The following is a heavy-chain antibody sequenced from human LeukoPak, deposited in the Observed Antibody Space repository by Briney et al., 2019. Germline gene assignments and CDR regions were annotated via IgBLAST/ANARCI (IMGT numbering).Heavy chain of an antibody. CDR1: GFTLSSYG. J-gene: IGHJ6*02. CDR3: AKGSPTYYYGSGSYAWGDYYYGMDV. CDR2: FSASDGSA. D-gene: IGHD3-10*01. Sequence: GGSLRLSCAASGFTLSSYGMTWVRQAPGKGLEWVSAFSASDGSAQYAESVRGRFTISRDKSKNTLYLQMNSLRAEDTDVYYCAKGSPTYYYGSGSYAWGDYYYGMDVWGQGTTVTVSS. V-gene: IGHV3-23*01.